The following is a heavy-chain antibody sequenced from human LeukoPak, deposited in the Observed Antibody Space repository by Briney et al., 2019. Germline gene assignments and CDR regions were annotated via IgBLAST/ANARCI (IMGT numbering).Heavy chain of an antibody. D-gene: IGHD4-17*01. V-gene: IGHV1-18*01. J-gene: IGHJ4*02. Sequence: APAKVSCKASGGTFSSYAISWVRQAPGQGLEWMGWISAYNGNTNSAQKLQGRVTMTTDTSTNTAYMELRSLRSDDTAVYYCARGRKDYGDYYFDSWGQGTLVTVSS. CDR1: GGTFSSYA. CDR3: ARGRKDYGDYYFDS. CDR2: ISAYNGNT.